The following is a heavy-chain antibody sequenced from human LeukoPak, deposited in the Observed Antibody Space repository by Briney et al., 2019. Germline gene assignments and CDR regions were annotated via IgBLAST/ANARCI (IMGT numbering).Heavy chain of an antibody. CDR3: ARGIGEPNWFDP. Sequence: GGSLRLSCAASGFTFSSYDMHWVRQATGKGLEWVSAIGTAGDTYYLGSVKGRFTISRENAKNSLYLQMNSLRAGDTAVYYCARGIGEPNWFDPWGQGTLVTVSS. J-gene: IGHJ5*02. CDR2: IGTAGDT. D-gene: IGHD1-14*01. CDR1: GFTFSSYD. V-gene: IGHV3-13*01.